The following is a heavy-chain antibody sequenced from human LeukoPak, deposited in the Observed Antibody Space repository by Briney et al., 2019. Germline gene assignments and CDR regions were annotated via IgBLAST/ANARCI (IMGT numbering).Heavy chain of an antibody. D-gene: IGHD4-17*01. Sequence: ASVKVSCKASGYTFTSYGISWVRQAPGQGLEWMGWISAYNGNTNYAQKLQGRVTMTTDTSTSTAYMELRSLRSDDTAVYYCARDLKTTVTYDYYYYMDVWGKGTTVTISS. CDR3: ARDLKTTVTYDYYYYMDV. V-gene: IGHV1-18*01. CDR2: ISAYNGNT. CDR1: GYTFTSYG. J-gene: IGHJ6*03.